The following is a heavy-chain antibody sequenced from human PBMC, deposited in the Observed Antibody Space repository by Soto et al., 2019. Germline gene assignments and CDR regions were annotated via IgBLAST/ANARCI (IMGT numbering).Heavy chain of an antibody. J-gene: IGHJ6*02. V-gene: IGHV1-18*04. Sequence: QVQLVQSGAEVKKPGASVKVSCKASGYTFTSYGISWVRQAPGQGLEWMGWISAYNGNTNYAQKLQGRVTMTTDTSTSTAYMELRSLRSDDTAVYYCARDQFYYDISGYYYYYYGMDVWGQGTTVTVSS. D-gene: IGHD3-22*01. CDR2: ISAYNGNT. CDR3: ARDQFYYDISGYYYYYYGMDV. CDR1: GYTFTSYG.